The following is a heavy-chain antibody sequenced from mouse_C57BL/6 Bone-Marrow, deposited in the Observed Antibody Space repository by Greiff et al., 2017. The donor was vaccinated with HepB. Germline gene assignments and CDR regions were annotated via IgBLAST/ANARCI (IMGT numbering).Heavy chain of an antibody. V-gene: IGHV5-16*01. Sequence: GQLVESEGGLVQPGSSMKLSCTASGFTFSDYYMAWVRQVPEKGLEWVANINYDGSSTYYLDSLKSRFIISRDNAKNILYLQMSSLKSEDTATYYCARPNYYGNYDWYFDVWGTETTVTVSS. D-gene: IGHD2-1*01. CDR2: INYDGSST. CDR1: GFTFSDYY. CDR3: ARPNYYGNYDWYFDV. J-gene: IGHJ1*03.